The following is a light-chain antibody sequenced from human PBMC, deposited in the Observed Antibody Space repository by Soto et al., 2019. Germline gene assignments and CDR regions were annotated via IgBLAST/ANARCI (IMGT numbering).Light chain of an antibody. CDR1: KLGNKY. CDR2: QDT. Sequence: SYELTQPPSVSVSPGQTASITCSGDKLGNKYACWYQQKPGQSPVLVIFQDTKRPSGIPERFSGSKSGNTATLTISGTQAMDEADYYCQAWVSGNVVFGGGTKLTVL. V-gene: IGLV3-1*01. CDR3: QAWVSGNVV. J-gene: IGLJ2*01.